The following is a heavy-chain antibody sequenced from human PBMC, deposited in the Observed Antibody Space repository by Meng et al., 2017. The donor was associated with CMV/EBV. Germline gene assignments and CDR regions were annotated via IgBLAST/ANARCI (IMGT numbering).Heavy chain of an antibody. D-gene: IGHD3-22*01. CDR1: GFTFSGYA. CDR3: ARDGITMIVVVRVYFDY. Sequence: VESGAGVSKPGRALRVSCTASGFTFSGYAMHWVRQAPGKGLEWVAVISYDGSNKYYADTVKGRFTISRDNSKSTLYLQMNSLRAEDTAVYYCARDGITMIVVVRVYFDYWGQGTLVTVSS. V-gene: IGHV3-30-3*01. J-gene: IGHJ4*02. CDR2: ISYDGSNK.